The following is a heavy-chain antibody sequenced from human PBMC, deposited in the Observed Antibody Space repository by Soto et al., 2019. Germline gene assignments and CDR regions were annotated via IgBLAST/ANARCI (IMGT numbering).Heavy chain of an antibody. Sequence: GGSLRLSCAASGFTFSDYYMSWIRQAPGKGLEWVSYISSSGSTIYYADSVKGRFTISRDNAKNSLYLQMNSLRAEDTAVYYCASGLGFRKFAGIAAAAPFFDIWGQGTMVTVSS. D-gene: IGHD6-13*01. J-gene: IGHJ3*02. V-gene: IGHV3-11*01. CDR1: GFTFSDYY. CDR2: ISSSGSTI. CDR3: ASGLGFRKFAGIAAAAPFFDI.